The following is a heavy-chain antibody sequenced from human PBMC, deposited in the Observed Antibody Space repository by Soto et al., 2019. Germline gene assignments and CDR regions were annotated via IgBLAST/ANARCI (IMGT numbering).Heavy chain of an antibody. CDR1: GFTFSSYA. V-gene: IGHV3-23*01. Sequence: GGSLRLSCAASGFTFSSYAMSWVRQAPGKGLEWVSAISGSGGSTYYADSVKGRFTISRDNSKNTLYLQMNSLRAEDTAVYYCAKDEGDIVVVVAATPLDSWGKGTLVTVS. CDR3: AKDEGDIVVVVAATPLDS. J-gene: IGHJ4*02. D-gene: IGHD2-15*01. CDR2: ISGSGGST.